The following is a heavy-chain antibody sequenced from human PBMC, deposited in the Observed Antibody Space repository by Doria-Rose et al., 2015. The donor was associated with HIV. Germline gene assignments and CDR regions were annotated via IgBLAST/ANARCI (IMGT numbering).Heavy chain of an antibody. CDR1: GLTFSRFW. Sequence: LRLSCTVSGLTFSRFWMSWVRQAPGKGLEWVANIKEDGSEKKYVDSVKGRFTISRDNAKNSVYLQMNSLRAEDTAVYYCTGETYYFDYWGQGSLVIVSS. V-gene: IGHV3-7*05. CDR2: IKEDGSEK. D-gene: IGHD3-16*01. J-gene: IGHJ4*02. CDR3: TGETYYFDY.